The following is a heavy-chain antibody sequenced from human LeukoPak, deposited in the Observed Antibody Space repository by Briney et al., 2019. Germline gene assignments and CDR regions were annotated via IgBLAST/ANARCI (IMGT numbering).Heavy chain of an antibody. Sequence: ASVKVSCKASGGTFSSYAISWVRQAPGQGLEWMGGIIPIFGTANYAQKFQGRVTITTDESPSTAYMELSSLRSEDTAVYYCARASPLYDVDTAMAFDYWGQGTLVTVSS. CDR2: IIPIFGTA. V-gene: IGHV1-69*05. J-gene: IGHJ4*02. CDR1: GGTFSSYA. D-gene: IGHD5-18*01. CDR3: ARASPLYDVDTAMAFDY.